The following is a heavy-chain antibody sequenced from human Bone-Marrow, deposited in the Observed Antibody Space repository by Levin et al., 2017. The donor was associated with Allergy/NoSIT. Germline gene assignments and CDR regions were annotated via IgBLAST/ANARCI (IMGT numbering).Heavy chain of an antibody. J-gene: IGHJ6*03. Sequence: SETLSLTCTVSGGSITSYYWTWIRQSPEKRLEWIGYIYYSGSTNYNPSLKTRVTMSVDTSKNLFSLNLRSVTAADSAVYYCARATPSGGNSYYYFYMDVWGKATTVTVSS. D-gene: IGHD2-8*02. CDR2: IYYSGST. CDR3: ARATPSGGNSYYYFYMDV. V-gene: IGHV4-59*01. CDR1: GGSITSYY.